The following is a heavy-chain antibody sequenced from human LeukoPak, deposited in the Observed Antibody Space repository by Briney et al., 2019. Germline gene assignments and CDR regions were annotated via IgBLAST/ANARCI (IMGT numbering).Heavy chain of an antibody. CDR1: GGSISSSNYY. Sequence: SETLSLTCTVSGGSISSSNYYWAWIRQPPGKGLEWIGTIYYSGSTYHSPPLKSRVTISIDTSRNQFSLKLSSVTAADTAVYYCARERFSQPEMATIVVEAFDIWGQGTMVTVSS. CDR2: IYYSGST. V-gene: IGHV4-39*07. J-gene: IGHJ3*02. CDR3: ARERFSQPEMATIVVEAFDI. D-gene: IGHD5-24*01.